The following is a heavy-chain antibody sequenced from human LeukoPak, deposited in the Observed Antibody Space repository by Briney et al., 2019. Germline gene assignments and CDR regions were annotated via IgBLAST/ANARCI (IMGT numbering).Heavy chain of an antibody. CDR3: ARDKGDGYNSRVGGYFDY. CDR2: INPSGGST. D-gene: IGHD5-24*01. J-gene: IGHJ4*02. CDR1: GYTFTSYY. Sequence: ASVKVSCKASGYTFTSYYMHWVRQAPGQGLEWMGIINPSGGSTSYAQKFQGRVTMTRYTSTSTVYMELSSLRSEDTAVYYCARDKGDGYNSRVGGYFDYWGQGTLVTVSS. V-gene: IGHV1-46*01.